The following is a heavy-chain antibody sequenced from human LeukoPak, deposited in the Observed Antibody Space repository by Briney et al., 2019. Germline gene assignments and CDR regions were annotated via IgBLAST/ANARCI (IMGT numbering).Heavy chain of an antibody. Sequence: ASVKVSCKASGYTFTGYYMHWVRQAPGQGLEWMGWINPNSGGTNYAQKFQGRVTMTRDTSISTAYMELSRLRSDDTAVYYCARDAYYDFWSGYSSGTYYYYYMDVWGKGTTVTVSS. V-gene: IGHV1-2*02. CDR3: ARDAYYDFWSGYSSGTYYYYYMDV. D-gene: IGHD3-3*01. J-gene: IGHJ6*03. CDR2: INPNSGGT. CDR1: GYTFTGYY.